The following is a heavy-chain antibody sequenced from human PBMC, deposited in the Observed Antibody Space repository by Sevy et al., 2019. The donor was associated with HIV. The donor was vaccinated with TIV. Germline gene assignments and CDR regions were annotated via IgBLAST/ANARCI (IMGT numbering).Heavy chain of an antibody. J-gene: IGHJ3*02. CDR1: GGSISSYY. V-gene: IGHV4-59*13. Sequence: SETLSLTCTVSGGSISSYYWSWIRQPPGKGLEWIWYIYYSGSTNYNPSLKSRVTISVDTSKNQFSLKLSSVTAADTAVYYCARGTTGNDAFDIWGQGTMVTVSS. CDR3: ARGTTGNDAFDI. CDR2: IYYSGST. D-gene: IGHD4-17*01.